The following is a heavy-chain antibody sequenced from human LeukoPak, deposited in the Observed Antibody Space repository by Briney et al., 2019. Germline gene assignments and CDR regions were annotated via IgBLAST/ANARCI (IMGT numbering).Heavy chain of an antibody. Sequence: ASVNVSCKASGGTFSSYAISWVRQAPGQGLEWMGGIIPIFGTANYAQKFQGRVTITADESTSTAYMELSSLRSEDTAVYYCARDPSSGWYNWFDPWGQGTLVTVSS. V-gene: IGHV1-69*13. D-gene: IGHD6-19*01. CDR1: GGTFSSYA. J-gene: IGHJ5*02. CDR3: ARDPSSGWYNWFDP. CDR2: IIPIFGTA.